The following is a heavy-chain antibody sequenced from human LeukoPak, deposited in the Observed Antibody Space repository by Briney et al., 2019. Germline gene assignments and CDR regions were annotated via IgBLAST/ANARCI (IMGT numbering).Heavy chain of an antibody. J-gene: IGHJ4*02. CDR1: GFIFSNYS. V-gene: IGHV3-48*02. CDR3: ARPSRSTGPAY. CDR2: ISSTSNTI. Sequence: GRSLRLSCAASGFIFSNYSMNWVRQAPGKGLEWVSWISSTSNTIYYADSVKGRFTISRDNAKNSLDLQMNSLRDEDTAVYYCARPSRSTGPAYWGQGTLVTVSS. D-gene: IGHD2-2*01.